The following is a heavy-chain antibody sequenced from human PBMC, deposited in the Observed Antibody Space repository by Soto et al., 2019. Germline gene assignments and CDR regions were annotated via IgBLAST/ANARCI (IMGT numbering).Heavy chain of an antibody. J-gene: IGHJ6*02. CDR3: AKAYCSGGSCYGTDYYYYYGMDV. CDR2: ISYDGSNK. CDR1: GFTFSSYG. D-gene: IGHD2-15*01. Sequence: ESGGGVVQPGRSLRLSCAASGFTFSSYGMHWVRQAPGKGLEWVAVISYDGSNKYYADSVKGRFTISRDNSKNTLYLQMNSLRAEDTAVYYCAKAYCSGGSCYGTDYYYYYGMDVWGQGTTVTVSS. V-gene: IGHV3-30*18.